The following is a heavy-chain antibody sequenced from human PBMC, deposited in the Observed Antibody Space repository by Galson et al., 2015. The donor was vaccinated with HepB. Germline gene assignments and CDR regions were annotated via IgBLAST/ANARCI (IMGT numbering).Heavy chain of an antibody. D-gene: IGHD4-23*01. CDR2: ISYDGSNK. J-gene: IGHJ3*02. Sequence: SLRLSCAASGFTFSSYAMHWVRQAPGKGLEWVAVISYDGSNKYYADSVKGRFTISRDNSKNTLYLQMNSLRAEDTAVYYCARALMDYHHDGGAFDIWGQGTMVTVSS. CDR1: GFTFSSYA. CDR3: ARALMDYHHDGGAFDI. V-gene: IGHV3-30-3*01.